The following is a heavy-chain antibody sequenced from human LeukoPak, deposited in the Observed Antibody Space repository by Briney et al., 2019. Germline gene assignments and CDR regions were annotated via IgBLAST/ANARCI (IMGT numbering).Heavy chain of an antibody. CDR2: INPSGGST. CDR1: GYTFTSYY. CDR3: ARGPTYYYDSSGYLSSYYCDY. V-gene: IGHV1-46*01. Sequence: ASVKVSCKASGYTFTSYYMHWVRQAPGQGLEWMGIINPSGGSTSYAQKFQGRVTMTRDTSTSTVYMELSSLRSEDTAVYYCARGPTYYYDSSGYLSSYYCDYWGQGTLVTVSS. D-gene: IGHD3-22*01. J-gene: IGHJ4*02.